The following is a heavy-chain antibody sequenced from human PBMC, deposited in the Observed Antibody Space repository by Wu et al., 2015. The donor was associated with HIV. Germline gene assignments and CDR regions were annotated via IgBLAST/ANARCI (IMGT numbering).Heavy chain of an antibody. CDR1: GYTLTTSD. J-gene: IGHJ6*02. CDR3: ARRGTWGDRFXVIRGGLDV. V-gene: IGHV1-8*01. Sequence: QVQLVQSGAEVKKPGASVKVSCKASGYTLTTSDLHWVRQASGQGLEWMGWINPSTSHTTYAQNFQGRVTMTRNISINTAYMELNSLRSEDTAMYYCARRGTWGDRFXVIRGGLDVWGQGTTVTVSS. D-gene: IGHD1-1*01. CDR2: INPSTSHT.